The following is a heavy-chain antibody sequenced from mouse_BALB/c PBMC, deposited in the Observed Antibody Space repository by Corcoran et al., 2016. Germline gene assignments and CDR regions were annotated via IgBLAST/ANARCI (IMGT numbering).Heavy chain of an antibody. V-gene: IGHV1-18*01. CDR2: IKPYNGCT. CDR3: AIGRITTDAMDY. Sequence: EVQLQQSGPELVKPGASMKISCKASGYSFTGYTMNWVKQSHGKNLEWIGLIKPYNGCTRYNQKFKGKATLTVDKSSSTAYMELLSLTSADSAVYYCAIGRITTDAMDYWGQGTSVTVSS. D-gene: IGHD1-1*01. J-gene: IGHJ4*01. CDR1: GYSFTGYT.